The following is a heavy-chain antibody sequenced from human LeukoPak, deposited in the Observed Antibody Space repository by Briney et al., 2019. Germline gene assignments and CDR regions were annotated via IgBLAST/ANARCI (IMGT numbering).Heavy chain of an antibody. CDR3: ARGRCGSYFQDY. D-gene: IGHD1-26*01. J-gene: IGHJ4*02. CDR1: DDSISSSNSY. V-gene: IGHV4-39*07. Sequence: SETLSLTCTVSDDSISSSNSYWGWIRQPPGKGLEWIGSMWFGATTSYDPSLKSRVTISTDPSKNQFSLKLSSVTAADTALYYCARGRCGSYFQDYWGQGTLVTVSS. CDR2: MWFGATT.